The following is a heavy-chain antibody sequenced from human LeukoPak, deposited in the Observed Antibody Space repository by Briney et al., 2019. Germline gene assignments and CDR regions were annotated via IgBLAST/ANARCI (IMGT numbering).Heavy chain of an antibody. CDR1: GGSTSSHY. V-gene: IGHV4-59*11. Sequence: PSETLSLTCTVSGGSTSSHYRSWIRQPPGKGLEWIGYIHSSGRTNYNPSLKSRVTFSVDTSKNQFSLNLSSVTAADTAVYYCARGIADPYSFDSWGQGTLVTVSS. J-gene: IGHJ4*02. CDR2: IHSSGRT. CDR3: ARGIADPYSFDS. D-gene: IGHD6-13*01.